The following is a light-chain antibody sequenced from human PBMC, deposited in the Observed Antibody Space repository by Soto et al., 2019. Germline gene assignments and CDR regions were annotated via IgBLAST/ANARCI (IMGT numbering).Light chain of an antibody. J-gene: IGLJ1*01. V-gene: IGLV2-23*01. CDR1: SSDVGSYNL. CDR3: CSYAGSSTVLYV. CDR2: EGS. Sequence: QSALTQPASVSGSPGQSITISCTGTSSDVGSYNLVSWYQQHPGKAPKLMIYEGSKRPSGVSNRFSGSKSGNTASLTISGLQAEDEADYYCCSYAGSSTVLYVFGTGTKPTVL.